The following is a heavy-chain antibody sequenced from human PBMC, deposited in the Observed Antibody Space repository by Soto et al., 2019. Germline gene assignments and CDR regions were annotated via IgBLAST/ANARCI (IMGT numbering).Heavy chain of an antibody. D-gene: IGHD6-6*01. V-gene: IGHV4-39*01. Sequence: ASETLSLTCTVSGGSISSSSYYWGWIRQPPGKGLEWIGSIYYSGSTYYNPSLKSRVTISVDTSKNQFSLKLSSVTAADTAVYYRARLFSSRLDPWGHRTLVTVSS. CDR3: ARLFSSRLDP. CDR1: GGSISSSSYY. J-gene: IGHJ5*02. CDR2: IYYSGST.